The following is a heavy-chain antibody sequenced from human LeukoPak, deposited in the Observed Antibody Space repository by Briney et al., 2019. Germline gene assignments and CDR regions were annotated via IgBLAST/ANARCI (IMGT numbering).Heavy chain of an antibody. V-gene: IGHV3-21*04. CDR1: GFTFSSYS. D-gene: IGHD6-13*01. Sequence: GGSLRLSCAASGFTFSSYSMNWVRQAPGKRLEWVSSISSSSSYIYYADSVKGRFTISRDNSKNTLYLQMNSLRAEDTAVYYCAKGGFERGSSWYSRAYYYYYMDVWGKGTTVTISS. J-gene: IGHJ6*03. CDR3: AKGGFERGSSWYSRAYYYYYMDV. CDR2: ISSSSSYI.